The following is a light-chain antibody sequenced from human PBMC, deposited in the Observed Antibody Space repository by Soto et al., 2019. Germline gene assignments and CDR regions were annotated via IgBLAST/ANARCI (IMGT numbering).Light chain of an antibody. CDR2: DAS. Sequence: EIVLTQSPGTLSLSPGESATLSCGASQSVSSRFLAWYQQKPGRAPRVLIYDASTRATGVPDRFSGSGSGTDFTLTISRLEPEDFAVYYCQQYGSSPLWTFGQGTKVDIK. CDR3: QQYGSSPLWT. J-gene: IGKJ1*01. V-gene: IGKV3D-20*01. CDR1: QSVSSRF.